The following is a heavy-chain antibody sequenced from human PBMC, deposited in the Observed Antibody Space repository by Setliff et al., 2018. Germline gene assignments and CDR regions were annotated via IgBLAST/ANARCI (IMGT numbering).Heavy chain of an antibody. CDR3: ARDHGTVPGVDYMDV. D-gene: IGHD1-1*01. V-gene: IGHV3-30*04. J-gene: IGHJ6*03. CDR1: GFTFSSYA. CDR2: ISYDGSNK. Sequence: GGSLRLSCAASGFTFSSYAMYWVRQAPGKGLEWVAVISYDGSNKYYADSVKGRFTISRDNSKNTLYLQINSLRAEDTAVYYCARDHGTVPGVDYMDVWGEGTTVTVSS.